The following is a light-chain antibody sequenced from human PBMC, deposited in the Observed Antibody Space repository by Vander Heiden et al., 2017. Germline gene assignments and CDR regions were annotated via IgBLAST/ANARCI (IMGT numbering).Light chain of an antibody. CDR3: QQSYSTPIFT. CDR2: AAS. J-gene: IGKJ3*01. CDR1: QSISSY. Sequence: DIQMTQSPVSLSASVGDRVTITCRASQSISSYLNWYQQKPGKAPKLLIYAASSLQSGVPSRFSGSGSGTDFTLTISSLQPEDFATYYCQQSYSTPIFTFGPGTKVDIK. V-gene: IGKV1-39*01.